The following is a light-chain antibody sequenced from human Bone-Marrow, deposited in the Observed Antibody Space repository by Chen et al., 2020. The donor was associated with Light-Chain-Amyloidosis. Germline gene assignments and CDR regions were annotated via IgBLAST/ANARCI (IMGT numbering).Light chain of an antibody. CDR2: DDS. CDR3: QVWDRSSDRPV. V-gene: IGLV3-21*02. Sequence: SNVLTQPSSVSVAPGQTAPIACGGNNIGSTSVHWYQQTPGQAPLLVVYDDSDRPSGIPERLSGSNAGNTATLTISRVEAEDEADYYCQVWDRSSDRPVFGGGTKLTVL. CDR1: NIGSTS. J-gene: IGLJ3*02.